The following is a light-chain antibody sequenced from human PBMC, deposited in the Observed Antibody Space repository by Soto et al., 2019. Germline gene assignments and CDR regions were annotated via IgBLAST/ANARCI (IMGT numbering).Light chain of an antibody. CDR2: AAS. CDR3: QHSYKILT. J-gene: IGKJ4*01. V-gene: IGKV1-39*01. CDR1: DNIGSN. Sequence: DIQLTQSPASLSASVGDRVTITCRASDNIGSNLNWYQHQTGTAPKLLIYAASSLQGGVPSRFSGSGYGTQFTLTIIGLQTEVFATYYCQHSYKILTFCGGTWVDI.